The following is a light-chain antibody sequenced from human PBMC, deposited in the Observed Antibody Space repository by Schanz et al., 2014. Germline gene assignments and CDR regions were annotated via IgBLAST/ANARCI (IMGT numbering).Light chain of an antibody. CDR1: SSDVGDYNY. J-gene: IGLJ2*01. CDR3: SSHTAITTAVV. Sequence: QSALTQPRSVSGSPGQSVTISCTGTSSDVGDYNYVSWYQQHPGKAPKLMIYDVSKRPSGVPDRFSGSKSGNTASLTISGLQAEDEADYHCSSHTAITTAVVFGGGTKLTVL. CDR2: DVS. V-gene: IGLV2-11*01.